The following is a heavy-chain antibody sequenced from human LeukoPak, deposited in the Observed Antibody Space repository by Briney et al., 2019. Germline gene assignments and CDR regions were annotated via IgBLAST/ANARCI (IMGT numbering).Heavy chain of an antibody. J-gene: IGHJ5*02. CDR1: GGSISNTYW. CDR3: AKESNYSHPNFFDP. Sequence: SETLSLTCAVSGGSISNTYWWSWVRQPPGKGLEWVGQISPSGITNYNPSLKSRVTISLDESKNQFSLKLISVTAADTAVYYCAKESNYSHPNFFDPWGQGSLVTVSS. D-gene: IGHD4-11*01. CDR2: ISPSGIT. V-gene: IGHV4-4*02.